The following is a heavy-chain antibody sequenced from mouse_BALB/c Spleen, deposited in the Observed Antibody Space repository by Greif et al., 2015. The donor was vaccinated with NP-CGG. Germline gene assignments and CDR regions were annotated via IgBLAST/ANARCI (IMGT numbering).Heavy chain of an antibody. Sequence: QVQLQQSGAELVRPGTSVKVSCKASGYAFTNYLIEWVKQRPGQGLEWIGVINPGSGGTNYNEKFKGKATLTADKSSSTAYMQLSSLTSDDSAVYFCARVYDGYYVDYAMDYWGQGTSVTVSS. V-gene: IGHV1-54*01. CDR2: INPGSGGT. D-gene: IGHD2-3*01. CDR1: GYAFTNYL. J-gene: IGHJ4*01. CDR3: ARVYDGYYVDYAMDY.